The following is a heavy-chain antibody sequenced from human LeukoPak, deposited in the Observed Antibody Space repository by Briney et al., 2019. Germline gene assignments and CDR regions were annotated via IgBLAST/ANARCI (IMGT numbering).Heavy chain of an antibody. CDR3: APNPYSSSSELA. CDR1: GFTFSSYA. Sequence: GGSLRLSCAASGFTFSSYAMSWLPHAPGKGLEWVSDISGSGGSTYYADSVKGRFTISRDNSKNTLYLQMNSLRAEDTAVYYCAPNPYSSSSELAWGQGTLVTVSS. V-gene: IGHV3-23*01. J-gene: IGHJ4*02. D-gene: IGHD6-6*01. CDR2: ISGSGGST.